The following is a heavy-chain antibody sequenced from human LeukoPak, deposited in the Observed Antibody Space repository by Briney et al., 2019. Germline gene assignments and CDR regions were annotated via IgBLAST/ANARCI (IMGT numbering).Heavy chain of an antibody. V-gene: IGHV1-69*13. D-gene: IGHD2-21*02. J-gene: IGHJ4*02. CDR3: TTSLAGAVTAVYPFDN. CDR1: GGXFSSYA. Sequence: SVKVSCKASGGXFSSYAMSWVRQAPGQGLEWMGGIIPIFGTANYAQKFQGRVTITADESTSTAYMELSSLRSEDTAVYYCTTSLAGAVTAVYPFDNWGQGTLVTVSS. CDR2: IIPIFGTA.